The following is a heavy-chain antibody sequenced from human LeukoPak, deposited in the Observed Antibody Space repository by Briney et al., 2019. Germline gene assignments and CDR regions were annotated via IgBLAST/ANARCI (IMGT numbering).Heavy chain of an antibody. Sequence: GASVKVSCKASGYTFTGYYMHWVRQAPGQGLEWMGWINPNSGGTNYAQKFQGRVTMTRDTSISTAYMELSRLRSDDTAVYYCARACSGGSCFEDEFDYWGQGTLVTVSS. CDR3: ARACSGGSCFEDEFDY. J-gene: IGHJ4*02. D-gene: IGHD2-15*01. CDR2: INPNSGGT. CDR1: GYTFTGYY. V-gene: IGHV1-2*02.